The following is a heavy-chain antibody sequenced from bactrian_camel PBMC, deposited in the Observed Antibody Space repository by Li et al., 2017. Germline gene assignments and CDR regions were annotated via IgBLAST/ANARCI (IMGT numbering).Heavy chain of an antibody. CDR1: GYTITNYVRFYC. D-gene: IGHD3*01. CDR2: IGTDGST. Sequence: HVQLVESGGGSVQAGGSLRLSCRRSGYTITNYVRFYCMGWFRQAPGKEREGVAGIGTDGSTSYADPVKGRFTISRDNAKDTLYLQMNSLKIEDTAVYYCALGSSRQATMTARGKGTQVTVS. J-gene: IGHJ4*01. V-gene: IGHV3S53*01.